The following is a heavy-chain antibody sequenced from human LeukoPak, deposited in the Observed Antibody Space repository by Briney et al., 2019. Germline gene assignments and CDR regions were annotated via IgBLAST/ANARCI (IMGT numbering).Heavy chain of an antibody. V-gene: IGHV4-31*03. J-gene: IGHJ4*02. Sequence: SETLSLTCTVSGGSISSGGYYWSWIRQHPGKGLEWIGYIYYSGSTYYNPSLKSRVTISVDTSKNQSSLKLSSVTAADTAVYYCAREGGYCSSTSCYHPAFDYWGQGTLVTVSS. CDR2: IYYSGST. D-gene: IGHD2-2*01. CDR3: AREGGYCSSTSCYHPAFDY. CDR1: GGSISSGGYY.